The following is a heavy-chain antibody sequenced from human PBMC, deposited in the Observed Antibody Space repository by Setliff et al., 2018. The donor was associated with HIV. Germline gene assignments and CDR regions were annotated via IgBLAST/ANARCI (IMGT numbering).Heavy chain of an antibody. CDR1: GYSISSGYY. Sequence: SETLFLTCAVSGYSISSGYYWGWIRQPPGKGLEWIESIYHSGSTYYNPSLKSRVTISVDTSKNQFSLELSSVTAADTAVYYCARDKSVLLWFGELLTHDAFDIWGQGTMVTVSS. CDR2: IYHSGST. J-gene: IGHJ3*02. D-gene: IGHD3-10*01. V-gene: IGHV4-38-2*02. CDR3: ARDKSVLLWFGELLTHDAFDI.